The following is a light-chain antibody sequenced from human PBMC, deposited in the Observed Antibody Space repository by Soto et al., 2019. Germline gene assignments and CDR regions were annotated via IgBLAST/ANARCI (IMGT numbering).Light chain of an antibody. CDR3: QQYITSPPMYT. Sequence: ETVLTQSPGTLSLSPGERATLSCRASQSVSSRYLAWYQQKPGQAPRLLIYSASNRATGIPDRFSGSGSGTEFTLTISRLEPEDFAVDYCQQYITSPPMYTFGQGTKLEIK. CDR1: QSVSSRY. CDR2: SAS. V-gene: IGKV3-20*01. J-gene: IGKJ2*01.